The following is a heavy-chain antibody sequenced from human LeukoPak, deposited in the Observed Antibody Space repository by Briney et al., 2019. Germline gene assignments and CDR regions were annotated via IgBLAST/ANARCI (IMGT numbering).Heavy chain of an antibody. D-gene: IGHD5-18*01. V-gene: IGHV1-3*01. Sequence: ASVKVSRKASGYTFVSSVIHWVRQAPGQRLEWMGWINAGNGDTKYSQNFQGRVTITRDTSASTAYMELSSLRSEDTAVFYCAREKLWLTDWGQGTPVTVSS. J-gene: IGHJ4*02. CDR2: INAGNGDT. CDR3: AREKLWLTD. CDR1: GYTFVSSV.